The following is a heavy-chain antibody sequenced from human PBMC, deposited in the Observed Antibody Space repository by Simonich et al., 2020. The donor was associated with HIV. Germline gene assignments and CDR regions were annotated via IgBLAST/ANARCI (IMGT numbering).Heavy chain of an antibody. D-gene: IGHD2-15*01. CDR3: ARDACRGGTCSFDY. CDR1: GGTFSSYA. V-gene: IGHV1-69*10. Sequence: QVQLVQSGAEVRKPGSSVKVSCKASGGTFSSYAISWGRQGPGQGLGWMGGIIPSFGKATDYAQKFQGRVTITSDKSTRIAYMELSRLRSDDTAVYYCARDACRGGTCSFDYWGQGTLVTVSS. J-gene: IGHJ4*02. CDR2: IIPSFGKA.